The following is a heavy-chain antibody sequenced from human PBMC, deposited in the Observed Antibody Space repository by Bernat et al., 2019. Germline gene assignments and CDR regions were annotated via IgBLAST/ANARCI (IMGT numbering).Heavy chain of an antibody. D-gene: IGHD3-22*01. V-gene: IGHV3-30*18. CDR1: GFTFSSYG. CDR2: ISYDGSNK. J-gene: IGHJ3*02. Sequence: QVQLVESGGGLVKPGGSLRLSCAASGFTFSSYGMHWVRQAPGKGLEWVAVISYDGSNKYYADSVKGRFTISRDNSKNTLYLQMNSLRAEDTAVYYCAKDFDSSPDAFDIWGQGTMVTVSS. CDR3: AKDFDSSPDAFDI.